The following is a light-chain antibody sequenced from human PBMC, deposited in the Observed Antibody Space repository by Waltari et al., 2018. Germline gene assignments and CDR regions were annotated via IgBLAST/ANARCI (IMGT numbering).Light chain of an antibody. V-gene: IGLV6-57*04. J-gene: IGLJ2*01. CDR1: SGTFARSY. Sequence: NLMLIQPHSVSESPGKTVTISCTRSSGTFARSYVPWYQQRPGSAPPTVIYEDDQRPSGVPDRFSGSTDSSSNSASLTISGLKTEDEADYYCQSYDGSSPVVFGGGTKLTVL. CDR2: EDD. CDR3: QSYDGSSPVV.